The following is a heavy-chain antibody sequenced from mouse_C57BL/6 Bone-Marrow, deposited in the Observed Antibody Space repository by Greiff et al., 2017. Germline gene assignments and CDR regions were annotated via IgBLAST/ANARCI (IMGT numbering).Heavy chain of an antibody. CDR3: ARVSQKYYFDY. CDR2: INPYNGGT. V-gene: IGHV1-19*01. CDR1: GYTFTDYY. Sequence: EVQLVESGPVLVKPGASVKMSCKASGYTFTDYYMNWVKQSHGKSLEWIGVINPYNGGTSYNQKFKGKATLTVDKSSSTAYMELNSLTSEDSAVYYCARVSQKYYFDYWGQGTTLTVSS. J-gene: IGHJ2*01.